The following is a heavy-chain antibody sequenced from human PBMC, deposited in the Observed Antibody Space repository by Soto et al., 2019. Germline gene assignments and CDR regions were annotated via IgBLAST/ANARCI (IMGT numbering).Heavy chain of an antibody. CDR1: GYIFSNFY. Sequence: QVSLVQSGAEVKKPGASVNVSCKAFGYIFSNFYIHWVRQAPGQGLEWMGIINPNTGGTSYPQKFQGRVTLTRDPSTSTVPMEMSSLTSQDTAVYYCAREKVYGDNSFDFWGQGTLVTVSS. CDR2: INPNTGGT. CDR3: AREKVYGDNSFDF. V-gene: IGHV1-46*01. J-gene: IGHJ4*02. D-gene: IGHD4-17*01.